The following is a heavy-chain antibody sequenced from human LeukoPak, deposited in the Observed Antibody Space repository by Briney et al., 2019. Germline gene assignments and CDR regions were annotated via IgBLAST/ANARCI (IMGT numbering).Heavy chain of an antibody. CDR1: GGSFSGYY. D-gene: IGHD3-22*01. Sequence: SETLSLTCAVYGGSFSGYYWSWIRQPPGKGLEWIGEINHSGSTNYNPSLKSRVTISVDTSKNQFSLKLSSVTAADTAVYYCARLAHYDSSGYVHYWGQGTLVTVSS. J-gene: IGHJ4*02. CDR2: INHSGST. CDR3: ARLAHYDSSGYVHY. V-gene: IGHV4-34*01.